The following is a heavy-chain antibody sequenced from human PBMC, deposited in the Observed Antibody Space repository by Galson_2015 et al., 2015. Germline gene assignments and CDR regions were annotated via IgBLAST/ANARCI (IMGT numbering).Heavy chain of an antibody. Sequence: SVKVSCKASGGTFSRYGISWVRQAPGQGLGWMGGIIPIFGTANYAQKFQGRVTITADESTSTAYMELSSLRSEDTAVYYCARGGTSVVGGTPNWFDPWGQGTLVTVSS. CDR1: GGTFSRYG. V-gene: IGHV1-69*13. CDR3: ARGGTSVVGGTPNWFDP. CDR2: IIPIFGTA. D-gene: IGHD2-15*01. J-gene: IGHJ5*02.